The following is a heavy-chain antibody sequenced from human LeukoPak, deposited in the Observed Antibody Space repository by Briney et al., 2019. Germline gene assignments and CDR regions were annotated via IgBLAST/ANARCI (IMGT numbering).Heavy chain of an antibody. CDR1: GGSISSYY. CDR3: ASKGYYGSGRFDY. V-gene: IGHV4-59*01. Sequence: SETLSLTCTVSGGSISSYYWSWIRQPPGKGLEWIGYIYYSGSTNYNPSLKSRVTISVDTSKNQFSLKPGSVTAADTAVYYCASKGYYGSGRFDYWGQGTLVTVSS. CDR2: IYYSGST. J-gene: IGHJ4*02. D-gene: IGHD3-10*01.